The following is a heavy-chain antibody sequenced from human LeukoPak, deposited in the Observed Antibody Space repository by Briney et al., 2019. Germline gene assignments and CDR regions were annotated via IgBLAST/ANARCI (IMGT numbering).Heavy chain of an antibody. J-gene: IGHJ4*02. CDR2: IYNSGRT. V-gene: IGHV4-39*01. CDR1: GGSMIRSGDS. Sequence: SETLSLTCSVSGGSMIRSGDSWGWIRQPPGKGLEWIGTIYNSGRTYYNPSLNSRVTISIDMSKNQFSLKLGYVTAADTTVYYCARLTGSPWYGDYWGQGTLVTVSS. D-gene: IGHD6-13*01. CDR3: ARLTGSPWYGDY.